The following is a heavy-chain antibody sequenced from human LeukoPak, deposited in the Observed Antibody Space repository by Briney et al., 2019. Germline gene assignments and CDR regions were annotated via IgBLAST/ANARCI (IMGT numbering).Heavy chain of an antibody. D-gene: IGHD3-22*01. Sequence: ASVKVSCKASGYTLTSYDINWVRQATGQGLEWMGWMNPNSGNTGYAQKFQGRVTMTRNTSISTAYMELSSLRSEDTAVYYCARETYYYDSSGYYGGSYYYYMDVWGKGTTVTISS. V-gene: IGHV1-8*01. CDR3: ARETYYYDSSGYYGGSYYYYMDV. CDR2: MNPNSGNT. CDR1: GYTLTSYD. J-gene: IGHJ6*03.